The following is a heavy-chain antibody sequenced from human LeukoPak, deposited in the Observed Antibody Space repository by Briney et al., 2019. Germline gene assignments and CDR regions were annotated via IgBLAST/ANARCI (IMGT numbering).Heavy chain of an antibody. D-gene: IGHD6-13*01. J-gene: IGHJ4*02. CDR3: ARTFTSGVAAAGLYYFDY. CDR2: IIPIFGTA. CDR1: GGTFSRSA. V-gene: IGHV1-69*06. Sequence: ASVKVSCKASGGTFSRSAISWVRQAPGQGLEWMGGIIPIFGTANYAQKFQGRVTITADKATNTAYMELSSLRSEDTAVYYCARTFTSGVAAAGLYYFDYWGQGTLVTVSS.